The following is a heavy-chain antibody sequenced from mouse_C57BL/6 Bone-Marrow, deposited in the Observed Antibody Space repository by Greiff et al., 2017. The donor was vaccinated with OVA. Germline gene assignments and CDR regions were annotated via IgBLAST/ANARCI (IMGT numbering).Heavy chain of an antibody. CDR1: GFTFSSYA. Sequence: EVQLQESGGGLVKPGGSLKLSCAASGFTFSSYAMSWVRPTPEKRLEWVATISDGGSYTYYPDHVKGRFTISRDNAKNNQYLQKSQLKSDDTAMYYCARDTDYGHFDYWGQGTTLTVSS. V-gene: IGHV5-4*01. J-gene: IGHJ2*01. CDR2: ISDGGSYT. CDR3: ARDTDYGHFDY. D-gene: IGHD2-4*01.